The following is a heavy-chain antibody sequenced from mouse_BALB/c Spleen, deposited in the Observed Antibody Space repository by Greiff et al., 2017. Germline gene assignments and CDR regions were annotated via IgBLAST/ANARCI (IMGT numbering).Heavy chain of an antibody. J-gene: IGHJ3*01. CDR1: GFTFSSYA. CDR3: ANHGYDGGAWFAY. V-gene: IGHV5-6-5*01. CDR2: ISSGGST. D-gene: IGHD2-2*01. Sequence: DVMLVESGGGLVKPGGSLKLSCAASGFTFSSYAMSWVRQTPEKRLEWVASISSGGSTYYPDSVKGRFTISRDNARNILYLQMSSLRSEDTAMYYCANHGYDGGAWFAYWGQGTLVTVSA.